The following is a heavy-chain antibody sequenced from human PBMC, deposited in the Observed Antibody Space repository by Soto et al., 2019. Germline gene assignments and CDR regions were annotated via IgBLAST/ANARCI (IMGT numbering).Heavy chain of an antibody. CDR3: AKDQSSTIAGRRGFDY. CDR1: GFTFNSFA. J-gene: IGHJ4*02. D-gene: IGHD6-6*01. V-gene: IGHV3-23*01. CDR2: ITGSGGSI. Sequence: PGGSLRLSCAASGFTFNSFAMSWVRQAPGKGLEWVSGITGSGGSIYYADSVKGRFTISRDNSMNTLYLQMNSLRAEDTAVYYCAKDQSSTIAGRRGFDYWGQGALVTVSS.